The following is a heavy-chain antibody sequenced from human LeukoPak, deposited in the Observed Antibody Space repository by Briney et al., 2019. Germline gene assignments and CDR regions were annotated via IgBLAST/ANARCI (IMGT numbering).Heavy chain of an antibody. V-gene: IGHV5-51*01. CDR1: GYSFTSYW. CDR2: IYPGDSDT. D-gene: IGHD5-24*01. Sequence: GESLKISCKGSGYSFTSYWIGWVRQMPGKGLDWMGIIYPGDSDTRYSPSFQGQVTISADKSISTAYLQWSSLKASDTAMYYCARSRLTIDYYYYYMDVWGKGTTVTVSS. J-gene: IGHJ6*03. CDR3: ARSRLTIDYYYYYMDV.